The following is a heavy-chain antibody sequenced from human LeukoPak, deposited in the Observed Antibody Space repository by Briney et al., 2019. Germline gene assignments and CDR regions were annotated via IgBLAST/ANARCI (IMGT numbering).Heavy chain of an antibody. CDR2: IYTSGST. CDR1: GGSISSGSYY. V-gene: IGHV4-61*02. CDR3: ACSMAVAGTFWFDP. D-gene: IGHD6-19*01. J-gene: IGHJ5*02. Sequence: SQSLSLTCTVSGGSISSGSYYWSWIRQPAGKGLEWIGRIYTSGSTNYNPSLKSRVTIPVDTSKNQFSLKLSPVTAADTAVYYCACSMAVAGTFWFDPWGQGTLVTVSS.